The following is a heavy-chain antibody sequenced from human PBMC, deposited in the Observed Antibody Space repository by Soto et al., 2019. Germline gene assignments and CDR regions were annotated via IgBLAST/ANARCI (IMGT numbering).Heavy chain of an antibody. D-gene: IGHD2-8*01. J-gene: IGHJ4*01. V-gene: IGHV4-34*01. CDR1: GGSFSGYY. CDR2: INHSGST. CDR3: ARATRYCTNGVCSTFEY. Sequence: SETLSLTCAVYGGSFSGYYWSWIRQPPGKGLEWIGEINHSGSTNYNPSLKSRVNISIDTSKNQFSLKLSSVTAADTAVYYCARATRYCTNGVCSTFEYWGQGTLVTVSS.